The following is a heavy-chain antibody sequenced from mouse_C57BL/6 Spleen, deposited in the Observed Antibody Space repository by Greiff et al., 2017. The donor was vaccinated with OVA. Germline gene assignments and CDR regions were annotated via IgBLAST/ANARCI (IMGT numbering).Heavy chain of an antibody. CDR3: VRHETTGFAY. CDR1: GFSFNTYA. CDR2: IRSKSNNYAT. V-gene: IGHV10-1*01. Sequence: EVKLVESGGGLVQPKGSLKLSCAASGFSFNTYAMNWVRQAPGKGLEWVARIRSKSNNYATYYADSVKDRFTISRDDSESMLYLQMNNLKTEDTAMYYCVRHETTGFAYWGQGTLVIVSA. J-gene: IGHJ3*01. D-gene: IGHD1-1*01.